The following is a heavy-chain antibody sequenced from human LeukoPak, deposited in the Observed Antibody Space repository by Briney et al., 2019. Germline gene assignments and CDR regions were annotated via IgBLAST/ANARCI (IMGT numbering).Heavy chain of an antibody. CDR1: GYTFIDYH. J-gene: IGHJ4*02. D-gene: IGHD6-19*01. Sequence: GASVKVSCKTSGYTFIDYHIHWVRQAPGHGLEWMGRINPRSGGTNYAQNFQGRVTMTRDTSISTVYMELSRLTSDDTAVYYCARGGSGWYQFDYWGQGTLVAVSS. CDR3: ARGGSGWYQFDY. CDR2: INPRSGGT. V-gene: IGHV1-2*06.